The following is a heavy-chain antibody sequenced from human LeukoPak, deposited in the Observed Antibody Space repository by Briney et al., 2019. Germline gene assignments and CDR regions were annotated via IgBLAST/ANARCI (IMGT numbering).Heavy chain of an antibody. CDR2: ISSSSSYI. J-gene: IGHJ4*02. D-gene: IGHD5-18*01. CDR1: GFTFSSYS. CDR3: ARAKIGERYSYGFEYFDY. V-gene: IGHV3-21*01. Sequence: GGSLRLSCAASGFTFSSYSMNWVRQAPGKGLEWVSSISSSSSYIYYADSVKGRFTISRDNAKNSLYLQMNSLRAEDTAVYYCARAKIGERYSYGFEYFDYWGQGTLVTVSS.